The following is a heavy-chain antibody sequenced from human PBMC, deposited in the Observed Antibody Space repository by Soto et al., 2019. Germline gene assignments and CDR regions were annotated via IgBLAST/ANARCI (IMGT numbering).Heavy chain of an antibody. Sequence: SLRLSCAASGFTFSSYAMHWVRQAPGKGLEWVAVIWYDGSNKYYADSVKGRFTISRDNSKNTLYLQMNSLRAEDTVVYYCAKDGPYDTTLGAFDIWGQGTMVT. D-gene: IGHD3-22*01. J-gene: IGHJ3*02. CDR1: GFTFSSYA. CDR3: AKDGPYDTTLGAFDI. CDR2: IWYDGSNK. V-gene: IGHV3-30*04.